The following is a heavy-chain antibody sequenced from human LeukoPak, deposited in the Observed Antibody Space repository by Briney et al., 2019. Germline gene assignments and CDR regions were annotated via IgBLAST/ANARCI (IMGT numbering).Heavy chain of an antibody. CDR3: AKGSLGGYSWYYFDY. V-gene: IGHV3-23*01. CDR2: ISGSGGST. CDR1: GFNFSSYA. Sequence: PGGSMRLSCAALGFNFSSYAMSWVSQLKGKGLDRVSAISGSGGSTYYADSVKGRFTISRDNSKNTLYLQMNSLRAEDTAVYYCAKGSLGGYSWYYFDYWGQGTLVTVSS. D-gene: IGHD3-22*01. J-gene: IGHJ4*02.